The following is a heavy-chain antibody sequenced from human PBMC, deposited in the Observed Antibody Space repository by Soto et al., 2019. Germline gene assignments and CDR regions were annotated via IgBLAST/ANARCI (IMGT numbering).Heavy chain of an antibody. CDR3: ARRPMITFGGVEDFDY. Sequence: QVQLVQSGAEVKKPGASVKVSCKASGYTFTSYGISWVRQAPGQGLEWMGWISAYNGNTNYAQKLQGRVTMTTDTSTSTADMELRSLRSDDTAVYYCARRPMITFGGVEDFDYWGQGTLVTVSS. CDR1: GYTFTSYG. V-gene: IGHV1-18*01. D-gene: IGHD3-16*01. J-gene: IGHJ4*02. CDR2: ISAYNGNT.